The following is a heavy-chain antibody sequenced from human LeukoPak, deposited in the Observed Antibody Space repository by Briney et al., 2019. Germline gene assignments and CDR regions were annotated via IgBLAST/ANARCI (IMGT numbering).Heavy chain of an antibody. CDR3: ARVLPGQQLVQPWFDP. Sequence: GSSVKVSCKASGGTFSSYAISWVRQAPGQGLEWMGWINTNTGNPTYAQGFTGRFVFSLDTSVSTAYLQISSLKAEDTAVYYCARVLPGQQLVQPWFDPWGQGTLVTVSS. D-gene: IGHD6-13*01. CDR2: INTNTGNP. J-gene: IGHJ5*02. V-gene: IGHV7-4-1*02. CDR1: GGTFSSYA.